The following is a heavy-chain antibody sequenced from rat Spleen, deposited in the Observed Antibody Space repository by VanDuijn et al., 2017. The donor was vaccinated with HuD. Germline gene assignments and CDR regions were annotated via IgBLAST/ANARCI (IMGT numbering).Heavy chain of an antibody. Sequence: EVQLVESGGGLVQPGRSLKLSCAASGFIFSNDGMAWVRQTPEKGLEWVATIVFDSSGIYYRNSVKGRFTLSRDNTRNTLYLQMDSLKSEDTATYYCARNGDYGYTPFDYWGQGVMVTVSS. V-gene: IGHV5-29*01. J-gene: IGHJ2*01. CDR3: ARNGDYGYTPFDY. CDR2: IVFDSSGI. CDR1: GFIFSNDG. D-gene: IGHD1-9*01.